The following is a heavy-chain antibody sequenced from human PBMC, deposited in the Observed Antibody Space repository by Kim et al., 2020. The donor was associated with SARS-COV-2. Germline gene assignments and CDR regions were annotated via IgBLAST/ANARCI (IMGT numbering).Heavy chain of an antibody. J-gene: IGHJ3*02. D-gene: IGHD3-3*01. CDR2: IYYSRCT. Sequence: NGHIYYSRCTYYNPCLKTRFTMSVDPDKNQFSLKLSSVTTEDTAVYYCARVEGITIFGVVIIGACDIWGQGTMVTVSS. CDR3: ARVEGITIFGVVIIGACDI. V-gene: IGHV4-31*02.